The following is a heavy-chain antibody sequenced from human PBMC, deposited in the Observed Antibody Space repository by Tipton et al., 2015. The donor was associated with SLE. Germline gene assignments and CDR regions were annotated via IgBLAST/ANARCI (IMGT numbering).Heavy chain of an antibody. CDR3: ARSLYKQLTFEFFHH. D-gene: IGHD6-13*01. V-gene: IGHV4-34*01. Sequence: TLSLTCAIYGGSFSGYYWSWIRQPPGKGLEWIGEINHSGSTNYTPSLKSRVTISVDTSKNQFSLKLSSVTAADTAVYYCARSLYKQLTFEFFHHWGQGTLVTVSS. CDR2: INHSGST. J-gene: IGHJ1*01. CDR1: GGSFSGYY.